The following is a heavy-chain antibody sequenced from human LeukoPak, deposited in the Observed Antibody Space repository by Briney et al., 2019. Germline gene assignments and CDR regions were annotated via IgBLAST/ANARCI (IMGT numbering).Heavy chain of an antibody. CDR1: GFALRSYS. Sequence: SGGSLRLSCAASGFALRSYSVTWVRQAPGKGLEWVSSISSTSAYIYYAESVKGRFSISRDNVDNVVHLQMSSLRNEDTAFYYCARVAVAGPTGWFDSWGQGTLVAVSS. D-gene: IGHD6-19*01. CDR3: ARVAVAGPTGWFDS. V-gene: IGHV3-21*04. J-gene: IGHJ5*01. CDR2: ISSTSAYI.